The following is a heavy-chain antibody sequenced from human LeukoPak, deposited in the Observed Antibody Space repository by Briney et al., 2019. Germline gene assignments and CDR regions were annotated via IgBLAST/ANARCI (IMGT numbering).Heavy chain of an antibody. J-gene: IGHJ4*02. CDR2: INAGNGNT. Sequence: GAPVKVSCKASGYTFTSYAMHWVRQAPGQRLEWMGWINAGNGNTKYSQKFQGRVTITRDTSASTAYMELSSLRSEDTAVYYCARGKLRYFDWCDYWGQGTLVTVSS. V-gene: IGHV1-3*01. D-gene: IGHD3-9*01. CDR3: ARGKLRYFDWCDY. CDR1: GYTFTSYA.